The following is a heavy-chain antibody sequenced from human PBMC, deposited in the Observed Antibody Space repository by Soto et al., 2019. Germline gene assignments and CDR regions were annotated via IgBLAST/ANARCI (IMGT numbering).Heavy chain of an antibody. V-gene: IGHV3-23*01. J-gene: IGHJ4*02. Sequence: EVQLLESGRGLVQPGGSLRLSCAASGFTFSSYAMSWVRQAPGKGLEWFSAISGSGGSTYYADSVKGRFTISRDNSKNTLYLQMNSLRAEDTAVYHCAKDWLAVRGEPPTDWGQGTLVTVSS. CDR1: GFTFSSYA. CDR3: AKDWLAVRGEPPTD. D-gene: IGHD3-10*01. CDR2: ISGSGGST.